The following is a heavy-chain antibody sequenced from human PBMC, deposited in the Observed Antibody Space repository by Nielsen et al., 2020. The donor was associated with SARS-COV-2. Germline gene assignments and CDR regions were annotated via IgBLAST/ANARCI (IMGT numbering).Heavy chain of an antibody. CDR2: IIPIFGTA. D-gene: IGHD2-2*01. V-gene: IGHV1-69*13. Sequence: SVKVSCKASGGTFSSYAISWVRQAPGQGLEWMGGIIPIFGTANYAQKFQGRVTITADESTSTAYMELSSLRSEDTAVYYCASTLRTSIYCSSTSCYDRFDYWGQGTLVTVSS. CDR1: GGTFSSYA. J-gene: IGHJ4*02. CDR3: ASTLRTSIYCSSTSCYDRFDY.